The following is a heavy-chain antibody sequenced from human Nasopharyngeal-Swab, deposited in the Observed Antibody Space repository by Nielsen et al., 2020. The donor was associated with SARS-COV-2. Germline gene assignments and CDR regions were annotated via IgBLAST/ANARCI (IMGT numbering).Heavy chain of an antibody. J-gene: IGHJ6*02. V-gene: IGHV3-9*01. CDR3: ARDGLDYDFWSAYFMDV. D-gene: IGHD3-3*01. Sequence: SLKISCAASGFAFDDYAMHWVRQAPGKGLEWVSGISWNSARMDYADSVKGRFTISRDNAKNSLYLQMNSLRAEDTAVYYCARDGLDYDFWSAYFMDVWGQGTTVTVSS. CDR1: GFAFDDYA. CDR2: ISWNSARM.